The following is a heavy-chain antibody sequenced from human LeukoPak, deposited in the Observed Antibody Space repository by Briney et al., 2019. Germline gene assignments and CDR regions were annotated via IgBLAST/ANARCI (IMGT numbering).Heavy chain of an antibody. J-gene: IGHJ4*02. CDR1: GGSISSSSYY. D-gene: IGHD4-17*01. CDR2: IYTSGST. V-gene: IGHV4-61*02. Sequence: PSETLSHTCTVSGGSISSSSYYWGWIRQPAGKGLEWIGRIYTSGSTNYNPSLKSRVTISVDTSKNQFSLKLSSVTAADTAVYYCARGRSTVDISDYWGQGTLVTVSS. CDR3: ARGRSTVDISDY.